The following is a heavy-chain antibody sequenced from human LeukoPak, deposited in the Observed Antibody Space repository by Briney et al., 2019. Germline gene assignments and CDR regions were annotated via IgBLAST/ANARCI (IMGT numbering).Heavy chain of an antibody. V-gene: IGHV3-30-3*01. J-gene: IGHJ1*01. Sequence: GGSLRLSCAASGFTFSSYAMHWVRQAPGKGLEWVAVISYDGSNKYYAGSVKGRFTISRDNSKNTLYLQMNSLRAEDTAVYYCARDGGAYSSKPRVVQHWGQGTLVTVSS. D-gene: IGHD6-13*01. CDR2: ISYDGSNK. CDR1: GFTFSSYA. CDR3: ARDGGAYSSKPRVVQH.